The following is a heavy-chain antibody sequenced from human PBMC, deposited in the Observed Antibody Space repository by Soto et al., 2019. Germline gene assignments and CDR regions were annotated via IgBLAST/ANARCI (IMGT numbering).Heavy chain of an antibody. Sequence: GASVKVSCKASGYTFTSYGISWVRQAPGQGLEWMGWISAYNGNTNYAQKLQGRVTVTTDTSTSTAYMELRSLRSDDTAVYYCAREDNGGIAAAGPDYYYYMYVWGKGTTVTVSS. CDR2: ISAYNGNT. D-gene: IGHD6-13*01. CDR3: AREDNGGIAAAGPDYYYYMYV. CDR1: GYTFTSYG. V-gene: IGHV1-18*01. J-gene: IGHJ6*03.